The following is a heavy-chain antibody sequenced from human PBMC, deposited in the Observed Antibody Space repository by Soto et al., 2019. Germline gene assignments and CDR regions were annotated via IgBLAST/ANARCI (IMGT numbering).Heavy chain of an antibody. CDR1: GFTLSIYW. V-gene: IGHV3-74*03. J-gene: IGHJ4*02. Sequence: GGSLRLSCAASGFTLSIYWMHWVRQTPGKGLVWVARISSDGSSTKYADSVKGRFTISRDNAKNTLYLQMNSLRAEDTAVYYCARGSWDGYNFFNSWGQGPLVTVSS. CDR2: ISSDGSST. CDR3: ARGSWDGYNFFNS. D-gene: IGHD5-12*01.